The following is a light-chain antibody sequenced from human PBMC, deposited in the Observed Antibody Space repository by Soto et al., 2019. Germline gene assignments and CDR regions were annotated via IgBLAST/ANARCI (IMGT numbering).Light chain of an antibody. CDR1: NSDVNY. J-gene: IGLJ1*01. CDR3: SSSTSRNTFV. CDR2: EVI. V-gene: IGLV2-14*01. Sequence: QSALAQPASVSGAPGQSITISCTGTNSDVNYVSWHQQHPGKAPKLMIYEVINRSSGVSTRFSGSKSGNTASLTISGLQAEDEADYYCSSSTSRNTFVFGTGTKVTVL.